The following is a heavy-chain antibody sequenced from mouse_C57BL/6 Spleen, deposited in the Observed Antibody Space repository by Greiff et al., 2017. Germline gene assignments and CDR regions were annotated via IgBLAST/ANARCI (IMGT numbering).Heavy chain of an antibody. V-gene: IGHV5-4*01. CDR3: AREGITPGYFDV. Sequence: EVQVVESGGGLVKPGGSLKLSCAASGFTFSSYAMSWVRQTPEKRLEWVATISDGGSYTYYPDNVKGRFTISRDNAKNNLYLQMRHLKSEDTAMYYVAREGITPGYFDVWGTGTTVTVSS. D-gene: IGHD1-1*01. CDR2: ISDGGSYT. CDR1: GFTFSSYA. J-gene: IGHJ1*03.